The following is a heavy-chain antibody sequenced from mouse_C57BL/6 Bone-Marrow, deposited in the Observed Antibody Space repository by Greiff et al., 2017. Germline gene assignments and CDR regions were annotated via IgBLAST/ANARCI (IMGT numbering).Heavy chain of an antibody. CDR1: GFTFSSYA. Sequence: EVQLVESGGGLVKPGGSLKLSCAASGFTFSSYAMSWVRQTPEKRLEWVATISDGGSYTYYPDNVKGRFTISRDNAKNNLYLQMSHLKSEDTTRYYCATPWGQGTTLTVSS. V-gene: IGHV5-4*01. J-gene: IGHJ2*01. CDR2: ISDGGSYT. CDR3: ATP.